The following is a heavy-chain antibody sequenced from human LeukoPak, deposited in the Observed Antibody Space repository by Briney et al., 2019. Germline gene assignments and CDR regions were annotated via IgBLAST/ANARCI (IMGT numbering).Heavy chain of an antibody. CDR2: IGQDGSKE. V-gene: IGHV3-7*04. D-gene: IGHD3-10*01. CDR3: ARDDNYGSDY. J-gene: IGHJ4*02. CDR1: GFTFSRYW. Sequence: GGPLRLSCAASGFTFSRYWMNWLRQAPGTGLEWVANIGQDGSKEHYVDSVKGRFTISRDNAKNSLYLQMNTLRADDTAVYYCARDDNYGSDYWGQGTLVTVSS.